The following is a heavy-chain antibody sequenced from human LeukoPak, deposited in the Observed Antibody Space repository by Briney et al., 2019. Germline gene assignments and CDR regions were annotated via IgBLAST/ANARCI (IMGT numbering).Heavy chain of an antibody. J-gene: IGHJ4*02. CDR3: ARVHPSILWWGGFDY. CDR2: IYYSGST. Sequence: PSETLSLTCTVPGGSISSYYWSWIRQPPGKGLEWIGYIYYSGSTNYNPSLKSRVTISVDTSKNQFSLKLSSVTAADTAVYYCARVHPSILWWGGFDYWGQGTLVTVSS. CDR1: GGSISSYY. D-gene: IGHD2-21*01. V-gene: IGHV4-59*01.